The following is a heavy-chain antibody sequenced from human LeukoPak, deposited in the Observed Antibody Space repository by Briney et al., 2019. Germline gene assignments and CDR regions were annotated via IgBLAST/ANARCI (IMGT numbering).Heavy chain of an antibody. CDR2: ISYDGSNK. V-gene: IGHV3-30-3*01. CDR3: ASLAARPYYFDY. D-gene: IGHD6-6*01. Sequence: GGSLRLSCAASGFTFSSYWMHWVRQAPGKGLEWVAVISYDGSNKYYADSVKGRFTISRDNSKNTLYLQMNSLRAEDTAVYYCASLAARPYYFDYWGQGTLVTVSS. CDR1: GFTFSSYW. J-gene: IGHJ4*02.